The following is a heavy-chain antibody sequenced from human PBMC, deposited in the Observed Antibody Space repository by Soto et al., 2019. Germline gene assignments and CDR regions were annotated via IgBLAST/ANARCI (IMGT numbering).Heavy chain of an antibody. CDR3: ARDFKGDGYNDAFDI. CDR2: IIPIVGTA. CDR1: GGTFSSYA. Sequence: SVKVSCKASGGTFSSYAISWVRQAPGQGLEWMGGIIPIVGTANYAQKLQGRVTITAXXSXSXXXMXLXXLRSEDTAVYYCARDFKGDGYNDAFDIWGKGTMVTVS. J-gene: IGHJ3*02. D-gene: IGHD5-12*01. V-gene: IGHV1-69*06.